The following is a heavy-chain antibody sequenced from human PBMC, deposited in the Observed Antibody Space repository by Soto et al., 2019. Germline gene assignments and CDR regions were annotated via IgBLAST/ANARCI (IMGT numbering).Heavy chain of an antibody. CDR1: GYTFTSYG. V-gene: IGHV1-18*01. D-gene: IGHD3-16*02. CDR3: ARGDYVWGIYPLFSATETYGMDV. Sequence: ASVQVSCKASGYTFTSYGISGVRQAPGQGLAWMGWISAYNGNTNYAQKLQGRVTMTTDTSTSTAYMELRSLRSDDTAVYYCARGDYVWGIYPLFSATETYGMDVWGRGTTFTFSS. CDR2: ISAYNGNT. J-gene: IGHJ6*02.